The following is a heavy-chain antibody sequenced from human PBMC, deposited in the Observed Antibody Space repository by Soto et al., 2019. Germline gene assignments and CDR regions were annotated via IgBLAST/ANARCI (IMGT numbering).Heavy chain of an antibody. J-gene: IGHJ6*03. Sequence: GGSLRLSCAASGFTFSSYSMNWVRQAPGKGLEWVSSISSSSSYIYYADSVKGRFTISRDNAKNSLYLQMNSLRAEDTAVYYCARDPNPDYYGSGAYYYYYYYMDVWGKGTTVTVSS. CDR1: GFTFSSYS. V-gene: IGHV3-21*01. CDR3: ARDPNPDYYGSGAYYYYYYYMDV. D-gene: IGHD3-10*01. CDR2: ISSSSSYI.